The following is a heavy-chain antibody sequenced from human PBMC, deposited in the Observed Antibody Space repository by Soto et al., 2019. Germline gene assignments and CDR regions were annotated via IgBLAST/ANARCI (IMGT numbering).Heavy chain of an antibody. V-gene: IGHV3-7*01. Sequence: SGGSLSLSCAASGFIFRSFGMSWVRQAPGKGLEWVANINQDGSEKYYVDSVRGRFIISRDNAENSLYLQMNSLRAEDTALYYCARDGVAAGLYLDNWGQGTLVTVSS. CDR2: INQDGSEK. CDR1: GFIFRSFG. CDR3: ARDGVAAGLYLDN. D-gene: IGHD2-15*01. J-gene: IGHJ4*02.